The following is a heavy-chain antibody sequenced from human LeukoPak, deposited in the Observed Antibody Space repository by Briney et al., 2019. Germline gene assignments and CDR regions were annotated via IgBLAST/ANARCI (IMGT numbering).Heavy chain of an antibody. V-gene: IGHV3-23*01. Sequence: GGSLRLSCAASGFTFSSYAMSWVRQAPGKGLEWVSANSGSGGSTYYADSVKGRFTISRDNSKNTLYLQMNSLRAEDTAVYYCARDLGYCTNGVCHTRFDYWGQGTLVAVSS. CDR1: GFTFSSYA. J-gene: IGHJ4*02. CDR3: ARDLGYCTNGVCHTRFDY. CDR2: NSGSGGST. D-gene: IGHD2-8*01.